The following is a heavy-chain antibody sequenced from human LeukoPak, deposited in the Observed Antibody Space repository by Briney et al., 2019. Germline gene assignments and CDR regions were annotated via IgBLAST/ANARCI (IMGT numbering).Heavy chain of an antibody. CDR3: ARARITMVRGVTVTPIDY. CDR2: INHSGST. CDR1: GGSSSSSY. V-gene: IGHV4-34*01. J-gene: IGHJ4*02. D-gene: IGHD3-10*01. Sequence: PSETLSLTCAVYGGSSSSSYWSWIRQPPGKGPDGIGEINHSGSTNYNPSLKSRVTISVDTSKNQFSLKLSSVTAADTAVYYCARARITMVRGVTVTPIDYWGQGTLVTVSS.